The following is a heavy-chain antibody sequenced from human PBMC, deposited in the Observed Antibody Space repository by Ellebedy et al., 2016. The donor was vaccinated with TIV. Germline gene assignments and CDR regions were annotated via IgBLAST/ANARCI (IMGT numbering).Heavy chain of an antibody. V-gene: IGHV3-7*01. Sequence: GGSLRLSXAASGFTFSSSWMSWLRQAPGKGLEWVANINQDGSKKDYVESVKGRFIISRDNAKNSLYLQMNNLRAEDTAVYYCVRDSLVAEPDYWGQGTLVTVSA. J-gene: IGHJ4*02. CDR2: INQDGSKK. CDR3: VRDSLVAEPDY. D-gene: IGHD2-2*01. CDR1: GFTFSSSW.